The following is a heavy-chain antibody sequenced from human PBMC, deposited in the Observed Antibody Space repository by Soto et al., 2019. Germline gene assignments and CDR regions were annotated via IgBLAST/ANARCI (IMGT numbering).Heavy chain of an antibody. V-gene: IGHV4-30-4*01. Sequence: QVQLQESGPGLVKPSQTLSLTCTVSGGSISSGDYYWSWIRQPPGKGLEWIGYIYYSGSTYYNPSLKSRVTISVDTSKNQFSLKLSSVTAADTAVYYCAASNVGARSGYYFDYWGQGTLVTVSS. CDR1: GGSISSGDYY. CDR3: AASNVGARSGYYFDY. CDR2: IYYSGST. J-gene: IGHJ4*02. D-gene: IGHD1-26*01.